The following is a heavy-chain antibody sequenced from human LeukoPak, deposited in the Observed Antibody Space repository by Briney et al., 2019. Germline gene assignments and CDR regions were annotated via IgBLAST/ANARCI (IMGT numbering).Heavy chain of an antibody. J-gene: IGHJ5*02. D-gene: IGHD3-9*01. CDR1: GFTFSDYY. Sequence: PGGSLRLSCAASGFTFSDYYMSWIRQAPGKGLEWVSYISSSSSYTDYADSVKGRFTISRDNARNSLYLQMNTLRAEDTAVYYCARGGYDILTGTSFFDPWGQGTLVTVSS. CDR2: ISSSSSYT. V-gene: IGHV3-11*05. CDR3: ARGGYDILTGTSFFDP.